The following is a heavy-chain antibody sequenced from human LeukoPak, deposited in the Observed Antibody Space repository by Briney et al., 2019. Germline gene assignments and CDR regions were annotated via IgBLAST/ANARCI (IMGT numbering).Heavy chain of an antibody. CDR3: ARLGNCNRVSCYGWLDP. D-gene: IGHD2/OR15-2a*01. Sequence: SETLSLTCTVSGASITNGYYWGWIRQSPGKGLEWIGSIYHSGSTYRNPSLQSRVSMSADTSNNQFSLTLSSVTAADTVVYYCARLGNCNRVSCYGWLDPWGQGTLVTVSS. CDR2: IYHSGST. V-gene: IGHV4-38-2*02. J-gene: IGHJ5*02. CDR1: GASITNGYY.